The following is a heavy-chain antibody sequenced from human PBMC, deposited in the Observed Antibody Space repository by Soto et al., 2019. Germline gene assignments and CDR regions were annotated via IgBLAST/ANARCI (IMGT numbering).Heavy chain of an antibody. V-gene: IGHV4-31*03. J-gene: IGHJ5*02. CDR1: GGSISSGGYY. CDR3: ARSVFP. CDR2: IYYSGST. Sequence: QVQLQESGPGLVKPSQTLSLTCTVSGGSISSGGYYWSWIRQHPGKGLEWIGYIYYSGSTYYNPSLKSRSNISVDTSKKQFSLKLNSGNAADKAVYYCARSVFPWGQGTLVTVSS.